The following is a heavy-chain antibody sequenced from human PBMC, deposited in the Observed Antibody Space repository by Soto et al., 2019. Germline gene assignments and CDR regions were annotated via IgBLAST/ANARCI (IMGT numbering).Heavy chain of an antibody. CDR1: GGTFSSYS. V-gene: IGHV1-69*01. CDR2: IIPIFGTA. CDR3: ARDGGRHSGGIDY. J-gene: IGHJ4*02. Sequence: QVQLVQSGAEVKKPGSSVNVSCKASGGTFSSYSINWVRQAPGQGLEWMGEIIPIFGTANYAQKFQGRVTITEDDSTSTAYMALSSLRSEDTAVYYCARDGGRHSGGIDYWGQGTLVTVSS. D-gene: IGHD1-26*01.